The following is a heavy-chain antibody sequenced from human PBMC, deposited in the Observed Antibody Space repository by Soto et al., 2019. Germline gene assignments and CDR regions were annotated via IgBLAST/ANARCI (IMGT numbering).Heavy chain of an antibody. CDR1: GFSFSKYA. V-gene: IGHV3-21*01. D-gene: IGHD7-27*01. Sequence: EVQLVESGGGLVKPGGSLTLSCVASGFSFSKYAMNWVRQAPGKGLEWVSSISSSGYYIHYADSVKGRFTVSRDTASNSVFLQMNSLRGEDTAVYFCARQFWDYDYYGMDVWGQATTVTVSS. CDR2: ISSSGYYI. CDR3: ARQFWDYDYYGMDV. J-gene: IGHJ6*02.